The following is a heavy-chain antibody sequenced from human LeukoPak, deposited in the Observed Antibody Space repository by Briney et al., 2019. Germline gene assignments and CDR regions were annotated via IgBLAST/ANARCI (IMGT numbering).Heavy chain of an antibody. J-gene: IGHJ3*02. V-gene: IGHV1-2*02. D-gene: IGHD6-6*01. Sequence: ASVKVSCKASGYTFTGYYMHWVRQAPGQGLEWMGWINPNSGGTNYAQKFQGRATMTRDTSISTAYMELSRLRSDDTAVYYCARDFEYSSSSPAFDIWGQGTMVTVSS. CDR2: INPNSGGT. CDR1: GYTFTGYY. CDR3: ARDFEYSSSSPAFDI.